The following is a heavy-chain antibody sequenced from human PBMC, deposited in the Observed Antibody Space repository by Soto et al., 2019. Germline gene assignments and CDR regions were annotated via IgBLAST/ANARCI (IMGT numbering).Heavy chain of an antibody. Sequence: ASVKVSCKASGGTFSSYTISWVRQAPGQGLEWMGRIIPIFGTANYEQKFQGRVTITADESTSTAYMELSSLRSVDTVVYYCARDSGTIFGVVPYGMDVWGQGTTVTVSS. J-gene: IGHJ6*02. CDR1: GGTFSSYT. V-gene: IGHV1-69*13. CDR2: IIPIFGTA. D-gene: IGHD3-3*01. CDR3: ARDSGTIFGVVPYGMDV.